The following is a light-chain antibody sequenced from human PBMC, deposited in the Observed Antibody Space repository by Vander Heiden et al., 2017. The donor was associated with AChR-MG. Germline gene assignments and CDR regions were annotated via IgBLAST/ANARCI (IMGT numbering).Light chain of an antibody. V-gene: IGLV1-40*01. CDR2: GNT. Sequence: QSVLTQPPSVSGAPGQRVTISCTGTNSNIGAGYDVNWYQQLPTSAPKVVIFGNTRRPSGVPDRFSGSRSGTSASLAITGLQAEDEADYYCQSYDSSLSGSVFGGGTKLTV. CDR1: NSNIGAGYD. CDR3: QSYDSSLSGSV. J-gene: IGLJ3*02.